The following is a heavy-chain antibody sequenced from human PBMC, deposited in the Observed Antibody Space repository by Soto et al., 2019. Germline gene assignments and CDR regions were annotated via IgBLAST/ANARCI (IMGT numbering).Heavy chain of an antibody. D-gene: IGHD3-10*02. CDR3: ARECSGKGAFDI. CDR2: IIPIFGTA. Sequence: QVQLVQSGAEVKKPGSSVKVSCKASGGTFSSYAISWVRQAPGHGLEWMGGIIPIFGTANYAQKFQGRVTLTEDDSTRTAYMELRRLRSEDTAVYYCARECSGKGAFDIWGQGTMVTVSS. V-gene: IGHV1-69*01. J-gene: IGHJ3*02. CDR1: GGTFSSYA.